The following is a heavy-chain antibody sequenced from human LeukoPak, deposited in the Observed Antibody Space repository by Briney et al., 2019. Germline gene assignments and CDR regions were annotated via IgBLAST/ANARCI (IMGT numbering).Heavy chain of an antibody. V-gene: IGHV3-74*01. CDR1: GFTFSSYW. Sequence: GGSLRLSCAASGFTFSSYWMHWVRQAPGKGLVWVSRTNTDGSSTSYADSAKGRFTISRDNAKNTLYLQMNSLRAEDTAVYYCARDRGWNLYDYWGQGTLVTVSS. J-gene: IGHJ4*02. CDR2: TNTDGSST. D-gene: IGHD1-7*01. CDR3: ARDRGWNLYDY.